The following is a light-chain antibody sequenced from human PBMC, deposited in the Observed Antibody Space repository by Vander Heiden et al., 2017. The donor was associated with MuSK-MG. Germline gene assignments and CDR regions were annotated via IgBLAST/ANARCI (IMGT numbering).Light chain of an antibody. CDR2: DAS. CDR1: QDISNY. J-gene: IGKJ4*01. V-gene: IGKV1-33*01. CDR3: QQEDNLQVT. Sequence: DIQMTQSPSSLSASVGDRVTITCQASQDISNYLNWYQQKPGKAPKLLIYDASNLETGVPSRFSGSGSGTDFTFTISSLQPEDIATYYCQQEDNLQVTFGGGTKVEIK.